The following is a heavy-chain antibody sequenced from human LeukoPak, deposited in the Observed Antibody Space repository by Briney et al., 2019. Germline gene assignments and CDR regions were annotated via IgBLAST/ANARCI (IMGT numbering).Heavy chain of an antibody. D-gene: IGHD5-24*01. CDR2: IYYSGST. J-gene: IGHJ4*02. V-gene: IGHV4-39*07. CDR1: GGSISSSSYY. CDR3: AREFVEMATADY. Sequence: PSETLSLTCTVSGGSISSSSYYWGWIRQPPGKGLEWIGSIYYSGSTYYNPSLKSRVTISVDTSKNQFSLKLSSVTAADTAVYYCAREFVEMATADYWGQGTLVTVSS.